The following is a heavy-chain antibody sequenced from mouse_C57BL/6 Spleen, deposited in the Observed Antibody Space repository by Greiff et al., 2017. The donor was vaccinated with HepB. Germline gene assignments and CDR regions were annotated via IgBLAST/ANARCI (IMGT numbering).Heavy chain of an antibody. CDR3: AMTLPLRSTVGFAY. CDR1: GYTFTSYW. Sequence: QVQLQQPGAELVRPGPSVKLSCKASGYTFTSYWMHWVKQRPGQGLEWIGVIDPSDSYTNYNQKFKGKATLTVDTSSSTAYMQLSSLTSEDSAVYYCAMTLPLRSTVGFAYWGQGTLVTVSA. D-gene: IGHD1-1*01. V-gene: IGHV1-59*01. J-gene: IGHJ3*01. CDR2: IDPSDSYT.